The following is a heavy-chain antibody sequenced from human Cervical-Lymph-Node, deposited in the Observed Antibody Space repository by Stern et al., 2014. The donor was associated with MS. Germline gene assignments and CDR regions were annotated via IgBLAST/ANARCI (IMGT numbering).Heavy chain of an antibody. J-gene: IGHJ5*02. CDR2: IYTSGST. Sequence: QVQLQESGPGLVKPSQTLSLTCTVSGGSISSGSYYWSWIRQPAGKGLEWLGRIYTSGSTNYTPSLKSRVPISVDTSKTQFSLKLSSGTAADTAVYYCARVTDSSGRDGPRFDPWGQGTLVTVSS. D-gene: IGHD3-22*01. V-gene: IGHV4-61*02. CDR1: GGSISSGSYY. CDR3: ARVTDSSGRDGPRFDP.